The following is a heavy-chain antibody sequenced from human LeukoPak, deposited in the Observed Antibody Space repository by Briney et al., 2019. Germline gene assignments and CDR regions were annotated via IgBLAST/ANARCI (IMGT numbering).Heavy chain of an antibody. CDR1: GFTVSSNY. J-gene: IGHJ4*02. CDR2: IYTNGRT. V-gene: IGHV3-53*01. CDR3: ARSVVPAARFDY. D-gene: IGHD2-2*01. Sequence: GGSLRLSCAASGFTVSSNYMSWVRQAPGKGLGWVSVIYTNGRTYSADSVKGRFIISRDNSKNTLYLQINSLKAEDTAVYYCARSVVPAARFDYWGQGILVTVSS.